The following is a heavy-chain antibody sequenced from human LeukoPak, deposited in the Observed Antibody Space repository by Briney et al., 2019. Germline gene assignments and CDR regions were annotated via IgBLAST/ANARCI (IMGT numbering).Heavy chain of an antibody. CDR1: GYTFTSYG. CDR2: IIPILGIA. CDR3: ARDIDYGDPNGGF. J-gene: IGHJ3*01. D-gene: IGHD4-17*01. V-gene: IGHV1-69*04. Sequence: SVKVSCKASGYTFTSYGISWVRQAPGQGLEWMGRIIPILGIANYAQKFQGRVTMTADKSTSTAYMELSSLRSEDTAVYYCARDIDYGDPNGGFWGQGTMVTISS.